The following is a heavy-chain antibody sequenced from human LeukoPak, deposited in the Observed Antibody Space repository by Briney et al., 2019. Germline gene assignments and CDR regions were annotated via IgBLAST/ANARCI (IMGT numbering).Heavy chain of an antibody. V-gene: IGHV4-31*03. CDR2: IYYSGTT. J-gene: IGHJ5*02. CDR3: ARGKTDNDILTGYSA. CDR1: GVSISSGGYY. Sequence: SETLSLTCTVSGVSISSGGYYWNWIRQHPGTGLEWIGYIYYSGTTYYNPSLKSRVTISVDTSKNQLSLKLSSVTAADTAVYYCARGKTDNDILTGYSAWGQGTLVTVSS. D-gene: IGHD3-9*01.